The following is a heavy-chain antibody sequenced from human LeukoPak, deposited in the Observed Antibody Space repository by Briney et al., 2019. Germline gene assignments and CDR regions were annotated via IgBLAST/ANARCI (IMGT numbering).Heavy chain of an antibody. V-gene: IGHV3-15*01. J-gene: IGHJ6*02. CDR3: TTDSGSYLGYYYGMDV. CDR2: IISRSDGGTT. D-gene: IGHD1-26*01. Sequence: GRSLRLSCAASGFSLSDAYMSWVRQTPGKRLEWIGRIISRSDGGTTDYAAPVQGRFAISRDDSKNTLYLQMNSLKTEDTAVYYCTTDSGSYLGYYYGMDVWGQGTTVTVSS. CDR1: GFSLSDAY.